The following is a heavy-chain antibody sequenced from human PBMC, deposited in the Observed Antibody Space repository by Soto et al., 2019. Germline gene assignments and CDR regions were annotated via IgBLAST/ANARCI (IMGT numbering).Heavy chain of an antibody. CDR3: AKLYYYGSGSYHGFDY. Sequence: GGSLRLSCAASGFTFSSYSMNWVRQAPGKGLEWVSSISSSSSYIYYADSVKGRFTISRDNAKNSLYLQMNSLRAEDTAVYYCAKLYYYGSGSYHGFDYWGQGTLVTVSS. D-gene: IGHD3-10*01. J-gene: IGHJ4*02. CDR1: GFTFSSYS. CDR2: ISSSSSYI. V-gene: IGHV3-21*01.